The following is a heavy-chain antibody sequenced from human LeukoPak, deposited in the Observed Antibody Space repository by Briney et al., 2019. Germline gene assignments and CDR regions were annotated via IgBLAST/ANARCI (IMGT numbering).Heavy chain of an antibody. CDR2: INPSGGST. J-gene: IGHJ5*02. Sequence: ASVKVSCKASGYTFTSYYMHWVRQAPGQGLEWMGLINPSGGSTSYAQKFQGRVTMTRDTSTSTVYMELSSLRSEDTAVYYCARDLSTGIVVVPARRFDPWGQGTLVTVSS. D-gene: IGHD2-2*01. CDR1: GYTFTSYY. V-gene: IGHV1-46*01. CDR3: ARDLSTGIVVVPARRFDP.